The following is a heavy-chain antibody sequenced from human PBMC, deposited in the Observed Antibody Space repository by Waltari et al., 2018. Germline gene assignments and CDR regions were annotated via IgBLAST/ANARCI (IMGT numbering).Heavy chain of an antibody. CDR2: IYSGGST. D-gene: IGHD3-16*01. Sequence: DVQLVETGGCLIQPGVSLRLSCAASGFTVSRTYMTWVRKAPGKGLEWVSVIYSGGSTYYADSVKGRFTISRDNSKNTLYLQMNSLRAEDTAVYYCASPRVGDNYYFDYWGQGTLVTVSS. CDR3: ASPRVGDNYYFDY. J-gene: IGHJ4*02. V-gene: IGHV3-53*02. CDR1: GFTVSRTY.